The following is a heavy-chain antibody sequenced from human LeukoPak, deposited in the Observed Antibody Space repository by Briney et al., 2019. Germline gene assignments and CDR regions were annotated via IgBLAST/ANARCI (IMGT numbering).Heavy chain of an antibody. V-gene: IGHV3-33*01. CDR1: GFTFSSYG. Sequence: GGSLRLPCAASGFTFSSYGMHWVRQAPGKGLEWVAVIWYDGSNKYYADSVKGRFTISRDNSENTLYLQMNSLRAEDTAVYYCARAVAGPGGDYWGQGTLVTVSS. D-gene: IGHD6-19*01. J-gene: IGHJ4*02. CDR3: ARAVAGPGGDY. CDR2: IWYDGSNK.